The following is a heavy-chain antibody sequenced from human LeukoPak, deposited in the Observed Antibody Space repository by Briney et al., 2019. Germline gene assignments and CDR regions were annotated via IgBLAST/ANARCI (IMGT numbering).Heavy chain of an antibody. CDR3: ARGSPFH. D-gene: IGHD2-21*01. CDR1: GGSFSGYC. CDR2: INHSGST. V-gene: IGHV4-34*01. J-gene: IGHJ4*02. Sequence: SETLSLTCAVYGGSFSGYCWSWIRQPPGKGLEWIGEINHSGSTNYNPSLKSRVTISVDTSKNQFSLKLSSVTAADTAAYYCARGSPFHWGQGTLVTVSS.